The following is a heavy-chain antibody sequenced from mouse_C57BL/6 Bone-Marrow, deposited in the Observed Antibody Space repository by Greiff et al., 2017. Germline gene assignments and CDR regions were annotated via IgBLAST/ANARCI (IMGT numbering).Heavy chain of an antibody. CDR1: GYTFTSYG. V-gene: IGHV1-81*01. CDR3: AREGGDYDGVYFDY. J-gene: IGHJ2*01. Sequence: VQLQQSGAELARPGASVKLSCKASGYTFTSYGISWVKQRTGQGLEWIGEIYPRSGNTYYNEKFKGKATLTADKSSITAYMELRSLTSEDSAVYFCAREGGDYDGVYFDYWGQGTTLTVSS. D-gene: IGHD2-4*01. CDR2: IYPRSGNT.